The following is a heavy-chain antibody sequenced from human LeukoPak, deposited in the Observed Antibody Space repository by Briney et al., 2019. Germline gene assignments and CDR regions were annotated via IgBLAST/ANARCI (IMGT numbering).Heavy chain of an antibody. CDR3: ARDLYGSGTGWFDP. CDR2: IYYSGST. V-gene: IGHV4-59*02. J-gene: IGHJ5*02. Sequence: SETLSLTCTVSGGSVSSYYRSWIRQPPGKGLEWIGYIYYSGSTNYNPSLKSRVTISVDTSKNQFSLKLSSVTAADTAVYYCARDLYGSGTGWFDPWGQGTLVTVSS. CDR1: GGSVSSYY. D-gene: IGHD3-10*01.